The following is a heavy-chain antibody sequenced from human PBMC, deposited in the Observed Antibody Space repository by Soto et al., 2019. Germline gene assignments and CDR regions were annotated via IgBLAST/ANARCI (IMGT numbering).Heavy chain of an antibody. CDR3: ARDSPGTRSLYCSGGSCYSTDGGDWFDP. Sequence: HPGGSLRLSCAASGFTFSSYSMNWVRQAPGKGLEWVSYISSSSSTIYYADSVKGRFTISRDNAKNSLYLQMNSLRAEDTAVYYCARDSPGTRSLYCSGGSCYSTDGGDWFDPWGQGTLVTVSS. V-gene: IGHV3-48*01. CDR1: GFTFSSYS. D-gene: IGHD2-15*01. J-gene: IGHJ5*02. CDR2: ISSSSSTI.